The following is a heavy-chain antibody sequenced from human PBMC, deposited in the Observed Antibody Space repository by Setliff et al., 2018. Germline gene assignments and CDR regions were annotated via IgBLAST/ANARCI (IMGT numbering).Heavy chain of an antibody. CDR2: INTNTGNP. D-gene: IGHD5-12*01. CDR1: GYMFTTYA. V-gene: IGHV7-4-1*02. Sequence: GASVKVSCKASGYMFTTYAMSWIRQVPGQGFEWMGWINTNTGNPIYVQGFTGRFVFSLDTSVSTAYLQMNSLRAEDTAVYYCTRRRANRDGYPRYYFDYWGQGTLVTVSS. CDR3: TRRRANRDGYPRYYFDY. J-gene: IGHJ4*02.